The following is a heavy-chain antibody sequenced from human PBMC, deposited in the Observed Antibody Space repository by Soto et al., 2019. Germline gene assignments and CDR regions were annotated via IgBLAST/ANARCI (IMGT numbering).Heavy chain of an antibody. Sequence: PSETLSLTCAVYGGSFSGYYWSWIRQPPGKGLEWIGEINHSGSTNYNPSLKSRVTISVDTSKNQFSLKLSSVTAADMAVHYCARGVPLLRRYCTNGVCSYFDYWGQGTLVTVSS. CDR2: INHSGST. CDR3: ARGVPLLRRYCTNGVCSYFDY. J-gene: IGHJ4*02. D-gene: IGHD2-8*01. CDR1: GGSFSGYY. V-gene: IGHV4-34*01.